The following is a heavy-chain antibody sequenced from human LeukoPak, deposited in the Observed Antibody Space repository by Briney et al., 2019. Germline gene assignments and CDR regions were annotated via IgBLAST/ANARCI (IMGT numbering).Heavy chain of an antibody. CDR1: GGSISHSGYF. Sequence: SETLSLTCTVSGGSISHSGYFWAWIRQPPGKGLEWVGHIYYTESTHYSLSLKSRVTMSFDASRNQFSLNVSSVTAADTAAYYCARVRGIALPGDRYMDVWGKGTTVTVSS. J-gene: IGHJ6*03. CDR2: IYYTEST. CDR3: ARVRGIALPGDRYMDV. D-gene: IGHD6-19*01. V-gene: IGHV4-39*02.